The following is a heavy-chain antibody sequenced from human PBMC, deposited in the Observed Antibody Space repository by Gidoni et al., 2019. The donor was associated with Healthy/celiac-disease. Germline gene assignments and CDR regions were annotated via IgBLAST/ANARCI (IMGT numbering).Heavy chain of an antibody. V-gene: IGHV4-39*07. CDR1: GGSISSSSYY. CDR3: ARDGRMTTVTQLPNCFDP. Sequence: QLPLQESGPGLVKPSETLSLTCTVPGGSISSSSYYWGWIRQPPGKGLEWIGSIYYSGSTYYNPSLKSRVTISVDTSKNQFSLKLSSVTAADTAVYYCARDGRMTTVTQLPNCFDPWGQGTLVTVSS. J-gene: IGHJ5*02. D-gene: IGHD4-17*01. CDR2: IYYSGST.